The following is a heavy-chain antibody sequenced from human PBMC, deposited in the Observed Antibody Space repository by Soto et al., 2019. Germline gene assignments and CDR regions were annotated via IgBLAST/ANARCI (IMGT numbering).Heavy chain of an antibody. Sequence: QLQLQESGPGLVKPSETLSLTCTVSGGSINNSSFYWGWDRQPPGKRLEWIGSIYYSGSAYYNPSLKSRLTISVDTSKNQFSLNLSSVTAADTAVYFCARRPLVRGIIPYYFDSWGQGTLVTVSS. J-gene: IGHJ4*02. V-gene: IGHV4-39*01. CDR2: IYYSGSA. CDR3: ARRPLVRGIIPYYFDS. D-gene: IGHD3-10*01. CDR1: GGSINNSSFY.